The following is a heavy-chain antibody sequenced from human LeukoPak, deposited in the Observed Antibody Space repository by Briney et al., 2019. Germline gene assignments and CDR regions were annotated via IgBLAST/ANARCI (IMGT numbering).Heavy chain of an antibody. CDR2: IYYSGST. V-gene: IGHV4-30-4*01. D-gene: IGHD3-10*01. Sequence: PSETLSLTCTVSGGSISSGDYYWSWIRQLPGKGLEWIGYIYYSGSTYYNPSLKSRVTISVDTSKNQFSLKLSSVTAADTAVYYCARARVAGSGSYYNVGLDYWGQGTLVTVSS. CDR3: ARARVAGSGSYYNVGLDY. CDR1: GGSISSGDYY. J-gene: IGHJ4*02.